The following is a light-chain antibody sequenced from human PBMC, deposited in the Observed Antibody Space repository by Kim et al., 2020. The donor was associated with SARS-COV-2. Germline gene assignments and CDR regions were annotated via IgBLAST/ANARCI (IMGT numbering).Light chain of an antibody. CDR2: DVT. CDR3: SSSTSANTYL. Sequence: QSALTQPASVSGSPGQTVTISCTGTSSDVGGQIYVSWYQQHPDKAPKLMIYDVTKRPPGVSDRFSGSKSGNTASLTISGLQGEDDADYYCSSSTSANTYLFGSGTKVTVL. J-gene: IGLJ1*01. V-gene: IGLV2-14*01. CDR1: SSDVGGQIY.